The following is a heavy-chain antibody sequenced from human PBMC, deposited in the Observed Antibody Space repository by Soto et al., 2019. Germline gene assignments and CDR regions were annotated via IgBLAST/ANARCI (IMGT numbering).Heavy chain of an antibody. V-gene: IGHV4-34*01. CDR1: GGSFSGYY. Sequence: QVQLQQWGAGLLKPSETLSLTCAVYGGSFSGYYWSWIRQSPGRGLEWIGEINPSGSTNYNPSLKSRVTMSGDTSKSQFSLKLDSVTASDTAVYSCARYYDFWSASTRYYFDYWGQGTLVTVSS. D-gene: IGHD3-3*01. J-gene: IGHJ4*02. CDR2: INPSGST. CDR3: ARYYDFWSASTRYYFDY.